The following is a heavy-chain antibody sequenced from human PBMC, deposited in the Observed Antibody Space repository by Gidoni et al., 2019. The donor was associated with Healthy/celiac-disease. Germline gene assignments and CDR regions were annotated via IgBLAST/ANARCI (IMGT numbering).Heavy chain of an antibody. J-gene: IGHJ4*02. Sequence: EVQLVESGGGLVKPGGSLRLSCASSGFNFSSYSMNWVRQAPGKGLEWVSSISSSSSYIYYADSVKGRFTISRDNAKNSLYLQMNSLRAEDTAVYYCARDQGNTAMAYYFDYWGQGTLVTVSS. CDR1: GFNFSSYS. V-gene: IGHV3-21*01. D-gene: IGHD5-18*01. CDR3: ARDQGNTAMAYYFDY. CDR2: ISSSSSYI.